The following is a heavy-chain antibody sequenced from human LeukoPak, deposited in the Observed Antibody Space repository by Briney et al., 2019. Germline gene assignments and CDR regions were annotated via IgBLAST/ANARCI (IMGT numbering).Heavy chain of an antibody. V-gene: IGHV3-23*01. J-gene: IGHJ4*02. CDR1: GFTFSSYA. D-gene: IGHD1-26*01. Sequence: GGSLRLSCAASGFTFSSYAMNWVRQAPGKGLEWVSAISANGAGTYYADSVKGRFTLSRDNSKNTLYLQMNSLRAEDTAVYYCAKGTDRTSGSYFWGQGTLVTVSS. CDR3: AKGTDRTSGSYF. CDR2: ISANGAGT.